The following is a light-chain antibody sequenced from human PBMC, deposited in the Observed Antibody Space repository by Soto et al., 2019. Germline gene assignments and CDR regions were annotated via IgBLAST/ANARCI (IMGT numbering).Light chain of an antibody. Sequence: QSTLTQPASVSGSPGQSITISCTGTRRDVGGYNYVSWYQQHPGKAPKLMIFDVSNRPSGVSNRFSGSKSGNTASLTISGLQAEDEADYYCSSYTSSSTRVFGTGTKLTVL. CDR3: SSYTSSSTRV. J-gene: IGLJ1*01. CDR1: RRDVGGYNY. CDR2: DVS. V-gene: IGLV2-14*03.